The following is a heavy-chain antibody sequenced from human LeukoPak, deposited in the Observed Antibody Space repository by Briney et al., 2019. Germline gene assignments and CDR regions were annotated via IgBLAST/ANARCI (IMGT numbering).Heavy chain of an antibody. D-gene: IGHD5-18*01. CDR1: GYTFTTYW. CDR3: ARSDGRGYSFDY. V-gene: IGHV5-51*01. Sequence: GESLKISCKGSGYTFTTYWIAWVRQMPGKGLEWMGTIYPGDSDIRYSPSFQGQVTISADKSISTAHLQWSSLKASDTAMYYCARSDGRGYSFDYWGQGTLVTVSS. CDR2: IYPGDSDI. J-gene: IGHJ4*02.